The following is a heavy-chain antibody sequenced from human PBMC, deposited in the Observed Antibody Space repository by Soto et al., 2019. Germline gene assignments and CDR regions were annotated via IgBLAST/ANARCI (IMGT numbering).Heavy chain of an antibody. Sequence: QVQLVESGGGVVQPGRSLRLSCAASGFTFSSYGMHWVRQAPGKGLEWVAVISYDGSNKYYADSVKGRFTISRDNYKNALCLQMNSLRAEDTAVYYCAEDLAFGVRWGYFDYWGQGTLVTVSS. D-gene: IGHD3-16*01. V-gene: IGHV3-30*18. CDR1: GFTFSSYG. CDR2: ISYDGSNK. CDR3: AEDLAFGVRWGYFDY. J-gene: IGHJ4*02.